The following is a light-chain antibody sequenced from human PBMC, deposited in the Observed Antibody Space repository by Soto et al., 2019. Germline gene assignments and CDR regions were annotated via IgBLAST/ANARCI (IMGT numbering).Light chain of an antibody. V-gene: IGLV1-40*01. CDR3: QSYDSSLSGVV. Sequence: QSALTQPPSVSGAPGQRVTISCTGSSSNIGAGYDVHWYQQLPGPAPKLLIYGNSNRPSGVPDRFSGSKSGTSASLAITGLQAEDEADYYCQSYDSSLSGVVFGGGTKLTVL. CDR1: SSNIGAGYD. CDR2: GNS. J-gene: IGLJ2*01.